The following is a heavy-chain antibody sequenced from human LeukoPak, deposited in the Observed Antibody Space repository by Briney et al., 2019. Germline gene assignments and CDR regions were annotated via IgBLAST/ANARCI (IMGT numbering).Heavy chain of an antibody. Sequence: SETLSLTCTVSGYSISSGYYWGWIRQPPGKGLEWIGSIYHSGSTYYNPSLKSRVTISVDTSKNQFSLKLSSVTAADTAVYYCARYPYYYDSSGSYYFDYWGQGTLVTVSS. CDR1: GYSISSGYY. D-gene: IGHD3-22*01. J-gene: IGHJ4*02. CDR3: ARYPYYYDSSGSYYFDY. V-gene: IGHV4-38-2*02. CDR2: IYHSGST.